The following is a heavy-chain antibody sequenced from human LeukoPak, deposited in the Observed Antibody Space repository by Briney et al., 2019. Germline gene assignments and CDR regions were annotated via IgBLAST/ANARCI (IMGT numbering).Heavy chain of an antibody. D-gene: IGHD3-16*01. V-gene: IGHV1-8*01. CDR2: MNPNSDNT. CDR1: GYTFTSYD. J-gene: IGHJ6*02. CDR3: ARETWGDGMDV. Sequence: ASVKVSCKASGYTFTSYDINWVREATGQGIEWMGWMNPNSDNTGYAQKVQGRVTMTRNTSISTAYMELSSLRSEDTAVYYCARETWGDGMDVWGQGTTVTVSS.